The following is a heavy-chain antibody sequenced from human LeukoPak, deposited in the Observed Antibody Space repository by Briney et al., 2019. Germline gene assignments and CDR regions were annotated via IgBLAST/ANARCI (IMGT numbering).Heavy chain of an antibody. Sequence: AGGSLRLSCAASGFTFSSYGMHWVRQAPGKGLEWVGRIKSKTDGGTTDYAAPVKGRFTISRDDSKNTLYLQLNSLRTGDTAVYYCSTGSPASGGLFDYWGQGTLVTVSS. CDR2: IKSKTDGGTT. CDR1: GFTFSSYG. D-gene: IGHD6-13*01. CDR3: STGSPASGGLFDY. V-gene: IGHV3-15*01. J-gene: IGHJ4*02.